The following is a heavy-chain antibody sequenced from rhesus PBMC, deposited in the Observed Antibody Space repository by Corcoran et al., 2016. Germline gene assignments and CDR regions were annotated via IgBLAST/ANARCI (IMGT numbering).Heavy chain of an antibody. D-gene: IGHD6-31*01. V-gene: IGHV4S12*01. CDR2: SYSNSEST. CDR3: ARDSSGWYYGLDS. J-gene: IGHJ6*01. Sequence: QVQLQESGPGVVKPSETLSLTCAVSGGTISSGYCYWSWIRQPPGKGLEWIGGSYSNSESTNYNPSLKSRVTISKDTSKNQFSLKLSSVTATDTAVYYCARDSSGWYYGLDSWGQGVVVTVSS. CDR1: GGTISSGYCY.